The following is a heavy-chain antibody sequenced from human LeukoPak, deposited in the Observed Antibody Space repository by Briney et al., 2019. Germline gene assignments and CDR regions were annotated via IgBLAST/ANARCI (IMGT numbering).Heavy chain of an antibody. J-gene: IGHJ4*02. V-gene: IGHV3-33*01. CDR1: GFTFSNHG. CDR2: IWYDGSKK. Sequence: QPGGSLRLSCAVSGFTFSNHGFHWVRQAPGKGLEGVAVIWYDGSKKFYADSVKGRFTISRDDSKDTLYLQMNSLRAEDTAVYYCARDFWSIAARSGLDYWGQGTLVTVSS. CDR3: ARDFWSIAARSGLDY. D-gene: IGHD6-6*01.